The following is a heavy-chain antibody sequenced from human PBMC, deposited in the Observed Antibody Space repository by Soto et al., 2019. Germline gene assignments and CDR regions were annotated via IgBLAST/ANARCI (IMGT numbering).Heavy chain of an antibody. Sequence: GGSLRLSCTTSGFTFSAYGLHWVRQAPGKGLEWVGAISDDGQKRFYADSVKGRFTISRDKSKNTLYLHLNSLRPEDTAVYHCAKDLSALMAPSYYYGMDVWGQGTTVTVSS. CDR2: ISDDGQKR. J-gene: IGHJ6*02. CDR1: GFTFSAYG. V-gene: IGHV3-30*18. CDR3: AKDLSALMAPSYYYGMDV. D-gene: IGHD2-8*01.